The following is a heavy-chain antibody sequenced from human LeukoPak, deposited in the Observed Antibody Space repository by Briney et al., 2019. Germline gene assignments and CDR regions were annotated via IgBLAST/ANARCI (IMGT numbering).Heavy chain of an antibody. CDR2: IYYSGST. Sequence: SETLSLTCAVYGGSFSGYFWSWIRQPPGKGLEWIGSIYYSGSTDYNPSLQSRVTVSVDTSKNQFSLKLTSVTAADTAVYYCVRGPYGSGISNWFDPWGQGTLVIVSS. D-gene: IGHD3-10*01. J-gene: IGHJ5*02. CDR1: GGSFSGYF. V-gene: IGHV4-34*01. CDR3: VRGPYGSGISNWFDP.